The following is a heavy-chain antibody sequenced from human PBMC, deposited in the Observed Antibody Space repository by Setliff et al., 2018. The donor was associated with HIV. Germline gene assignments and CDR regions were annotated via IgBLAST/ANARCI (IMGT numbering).Heavy chain of an antibody. J-gene: IGHJ4*02. V-gene: IGHV4-38-2*01. Sequence: SETLSLTCAVSGFYISAGYYWGWIRQSPGRGLEWIGCIYNSGQTYYNPSLKSRVTISIDTSENQFSLSLSSVTAADTALYFCARAPPGIQLLTTTNGPYYFDFWGQGLLVTVS. CDR3: ARAPPGIQLLTTTNGPYYFDF. CDR1: GFYISAGYY. CDR2: IYNSGQT. D-gene: IGHD1-26*01.